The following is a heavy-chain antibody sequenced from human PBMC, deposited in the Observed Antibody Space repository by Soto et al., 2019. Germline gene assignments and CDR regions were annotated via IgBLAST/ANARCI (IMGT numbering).Heavy chain of an antibody. CDR3: ARLYSTSPTFDY. V-gene: IGHV4-39*01. CDR2: IYYSGGT. CDR1: GGSISTTIYY. D-gene: IGHD6-6*01. J-gene: IGHJ4*02. Sequence: SETLSLTCTVSGGSISTTIYYWAWIRQPPGKGLEWIGNIYYSGGTYYNPSLKSRVTISVDTSKNQFFLNLISVTAADTAVYYCARLYSTSPTFDYWGQGTLVTVSS.